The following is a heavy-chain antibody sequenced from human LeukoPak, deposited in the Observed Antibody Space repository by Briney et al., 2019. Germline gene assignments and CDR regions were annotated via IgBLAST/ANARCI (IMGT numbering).Heavy chain of an antibody. D-gene: IGHD5-12*01. CDR1: GYTFTSYD. V-gene: IGHV1-8*01. J-gene: IGHJ4*02. CDR3: ARNSGLADC. CDR2: MNPKSGNT. Sequence: ASVKVSCKASGYTFTSYDINWVRQATGQGLEWMGWMNPKSGNTGYAEKFQGRVAMTRDTSVGTAYMELSSLRSEDTAVYYCARNSGLADCWGQGTLVTVSS.